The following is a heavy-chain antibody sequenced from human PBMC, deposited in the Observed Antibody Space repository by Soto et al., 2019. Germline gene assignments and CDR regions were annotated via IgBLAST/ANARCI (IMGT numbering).Heavy chain of an antibody. J-gene: IGHJ5*02. V-gene: IGHV4-30-2*01. CDR2: IYDYGTT. CDR1: GGSLSSGGYS. Sequence: SETLSLTCAVSGGSLSSGGYSWSWIQQPPGKGLEWIGFIYDYGTTFYNPALKSRVTISIDKSKNQFSLEMKSVTAADTAVYYCARGDSNPYSSDWFDPWGHGTLVTVSS. D-gene: IGHD3-22*01. CDR3: ARGDSNPYSSDWFDP.